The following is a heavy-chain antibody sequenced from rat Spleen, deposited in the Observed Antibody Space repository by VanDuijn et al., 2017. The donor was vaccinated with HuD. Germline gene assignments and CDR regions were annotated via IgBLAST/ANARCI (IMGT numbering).Heavy chain of an antibody. D-gene: IGHD4-3*01. CDR2: IRYDGSSI. CDR1: GFTFSDYY. J-gene: IGHJ3*01. CDR3: VRQDTSGYSNWFAY. V-gene: IGHV5-29*01. Sequence: EVQLVESGGGLVQPGRSLKLSCAASGFTFSDYYMAWVRQAPRKGLEWVATIRYDGSSIYYRDSVKGRFTISRDNAKSTLYLQMDSLRSEDTATYYCVRQDTSGYSNWFAYWGQGTLVSVSS.